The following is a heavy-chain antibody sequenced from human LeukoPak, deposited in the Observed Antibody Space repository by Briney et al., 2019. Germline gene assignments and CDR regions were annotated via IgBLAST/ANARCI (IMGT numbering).Heavy chain of an antibody. V-gene: IGHV1-46*01. CDR2: INPSGGST. CDR1: GYTSTSYY. CDR3: ARVSISGGHYYYYGMDV. D-gene: IGHD3-16*01. Sequence: ASVKVSCKASGYTSTSYYMHWVRQAPGQGLEWMGIINPSGGSTSYAQKFQGRVTMTRDTSTSTVYMELSSLRSEDTAVYYCARVSISGGHYYYYGMDVWGQGTTVTVSS. J-gene: IGHJ6*02.